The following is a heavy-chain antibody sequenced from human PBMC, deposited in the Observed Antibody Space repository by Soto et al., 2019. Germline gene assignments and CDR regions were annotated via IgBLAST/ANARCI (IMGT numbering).Heavy chain of an antibody. CDR3: ASAYYYGSGSHPYFYYGMDV. J-gene: IGHJ6*02. D-gene: IGHD3-10*01. CDR2: VHNTGNT. V-gene: IGHV4-59*01. Sequence: SETLSLTCTVSGGSISDYFWIWIRQPPGKGLEWVGYVHNTGNTKYNPSLKSRVTISVDTSKRQFSLKLSSVTAADAAVYYCASAYYYGSGSHPYFYYGMDVWGQGTTVTVSS. CDR1: GGSISDYF.